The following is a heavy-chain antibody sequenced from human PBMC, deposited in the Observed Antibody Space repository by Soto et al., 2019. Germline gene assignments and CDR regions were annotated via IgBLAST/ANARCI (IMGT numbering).Heavy chain of an antibody. V-gene: IGHV4-4*02. CDR2: IFHSGST. Sequence: SETLSLTCGFSGASTTTDQWWSWVRQSPGKGLEWIGEIFHSGSTNYNPSLSSRVTISVDTSKKQFSLKLISVTAADTAVYYCAGVYPSPTTALDYWGQGTLVTVSS. CDR3: AGVYPSPTTALDY. D-gene: IGHD1-1*01. CDR1: GASTTTDQW. J-gene: IGHJ4*02.